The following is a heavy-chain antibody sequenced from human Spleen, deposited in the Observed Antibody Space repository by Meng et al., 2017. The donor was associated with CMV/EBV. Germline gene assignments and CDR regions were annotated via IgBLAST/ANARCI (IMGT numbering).Heavy chain of an antibody. J-gene: IGHJ3*02. Sequence: SETLSLTCTVSGDSIRNYYWSWIRQPPGKGLEWIGYISYIGSTNYNPSLKSRVAISVDTSKNQFSLKLSSVTAADTAIFYCARDILERNAFDMWGQGTIVTVSS. D-gene: IGHD1-1*01. V-gene: IGHV4-59*01. CDR1: GDSIRNYY. CDR3: ARDILERNAFDM. CDR2: ISYIGST.